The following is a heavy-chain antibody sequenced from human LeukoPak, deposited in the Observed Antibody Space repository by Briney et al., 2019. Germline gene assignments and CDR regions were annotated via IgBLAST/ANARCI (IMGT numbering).Heavy chain of an antibody. CDR2: TYYRSKWFY. CDR1: GDSVSSNSAA. V-gene: IGHV6-1*01. Sequence: SQTLSLTCAISGDSVSSNSAAWDWIRQSPSRGLEWLGRTYYRSKWFYDYAVSVKSRVTINPDTSKNQFSLLLNSVTPEDTAVYYCTRDSGLGNDAFDVWGQGTMVTVSS. CDR3: TRDSGLGNDAFDV. D-gene: IGHD3-10*01. J-gene: IGHJ3*01.